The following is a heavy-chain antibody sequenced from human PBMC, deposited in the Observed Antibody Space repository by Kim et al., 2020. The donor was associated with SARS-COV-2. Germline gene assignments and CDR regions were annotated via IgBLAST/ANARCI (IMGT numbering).Heavy chain of an antibody. CDR1: GFTFSDSA. J-gene: IGHJ3*02. D-gene: IGHD6-13*01. CDR3: TRVPPYSNSWWDAFDI. Sequence: GGSLRLSCAASGFTFSDSAMYWVRQASGKGLEWVGRIRSKANSYATAYDVSVKGRFIISRDDSNNTAYLQMNSLKTEDTAIYYCTRVPPYSNSWWDAFDIWGQGTMVTVSS. V-gene: IGHV3-73*01. CDR2: IRSKANSYAT.